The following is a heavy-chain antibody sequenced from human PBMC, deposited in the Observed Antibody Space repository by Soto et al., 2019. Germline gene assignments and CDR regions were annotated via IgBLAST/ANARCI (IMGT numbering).Heavy chain of an antibody. D-gene: IGHD2-15*01. Sequence: SETLSLTCAVSGYSISSGYYWGWIRQPPEKGLEWIGSIYHSGSTYYNPSLKSRVTISVDTSKNQFSLKLSSVTAADTAVYYCARARRDCSGGSCYSDWFDPWGQGTLVTISS. V-gene: IGHV4-38-2*01. CDR2: IYHSGST. J-gene: IGHJ5*02. CDR3: ARARRDCSGGSCYSDWFDP. CDR1: GYSISSGYY.